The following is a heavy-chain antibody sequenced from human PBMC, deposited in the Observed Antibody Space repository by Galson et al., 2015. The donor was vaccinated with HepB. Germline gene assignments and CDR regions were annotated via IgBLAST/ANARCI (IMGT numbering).Heavy chain of an antibody. D-gene: IGHD6-13*01. J-gene: IGHJ4*02. Sequence: SLRLSCAASGFTFSDYRMHWVRQAPGEGPVWVSRIDNDGISTSYADSVKGRFTISRDNAKRMLYLQMNSLKAEDTAVYYCVNSWYTFDSWGQGALVIVSS. CDR2: IDNDGIST. V-gene: IGHV3-74*01. CDR3: VNSWYTFDS. CDR1: GFTFSDYR.